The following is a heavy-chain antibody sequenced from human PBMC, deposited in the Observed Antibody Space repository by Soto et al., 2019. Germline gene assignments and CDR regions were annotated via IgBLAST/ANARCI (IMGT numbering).Heavy chain of an antibody. Sequence: QVQLVQSGAEVKKPGSSVKVSCKASGGAFSDYAFSWVRQAPGQGLEWLGGIMPIFRAPDYAQKFQGRVTLTTDELPTTAHLDMTSLGPEKTAVYYCASWLRGPDIGNYYYGMDVWGQGTTVTVS. CDR2: IMPIFRAP. CDR1: GGAFSDYA. J-gene: IGHJ6*02. CDR3: ASWLRGPDIGNYYYGMDV. D-gene: IGHD2-15*01. V-gene: IGHV1-69*05.